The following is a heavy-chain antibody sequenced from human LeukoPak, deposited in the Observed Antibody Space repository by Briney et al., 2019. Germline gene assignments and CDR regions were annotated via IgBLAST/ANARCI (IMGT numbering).Heavy chain of an antibody. CDR1: GGSFSGYY. Sequence: SETLSLTCAVYGGSFSGYYWSWLRQPPGKGLEWIGEINHSGSTNYNPSLKSRVTISVDTSKNQFSLKLSSVTAADTAVYYCARVSPTRAFDIWGQGTMVTVSS. V-gene: IGHV4-34*01. J-gene: IGHJ3*02. CDR3: ARVSPTRAFDI. CDR2: INHSGST.